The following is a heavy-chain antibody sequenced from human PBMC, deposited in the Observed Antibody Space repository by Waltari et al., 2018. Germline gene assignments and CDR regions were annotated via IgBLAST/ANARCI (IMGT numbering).Heavy chain of an antibody. D-gene: IGHD3-10*01. CDR2: INPDGSQK. CDR3: TTLARGESGDY. V-gene: IGHV3-7*01. Sequence: EVQLVESGGGLVQPGGSLRLSCAASGFTFIPYWMKWNRQAPGKGLEWVANINPDGSQKFYVDSVKGRFTVSRDNAQNSLYLQMNNLRAEDTAVYYCTTLARGESGDYWGQGTLVTVSS. CDR1: GFTFIPYW. J-gene: IGHJ4*02.